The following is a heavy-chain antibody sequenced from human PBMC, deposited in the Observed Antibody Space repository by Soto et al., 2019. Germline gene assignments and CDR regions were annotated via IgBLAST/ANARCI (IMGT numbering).Heavy chain of an antibody. Sequence: SVKVSCKASGGTFSSYAISWVRQAPGQGLEWMGGIIPIFGTANYAQKFQGRVTITADESTSTAYMELSSLRSEDTAVYYCARVVRSSGWDRLDYGGQGPPFPVPP. CDR2: IIPIFGTA. CDR3: ARVVRSSGWDRLDY. J-gene: IGHJ4*02. D-gene: IGHD6-19*01. V-gene: IGHV1-69*13. CDR1: GGTFSSYA.